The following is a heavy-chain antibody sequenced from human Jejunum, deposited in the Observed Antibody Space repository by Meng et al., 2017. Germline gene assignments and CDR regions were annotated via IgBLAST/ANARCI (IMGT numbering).Heavy chain of an antibody. CDR2: IYFDGRRA. Sequence: GGSLRLSCAASGFVFSENAIHWVRQAPGKGLDWVAVIYFDGRRAYYGDSVKGRFTISRDNSKNTVSLQMTNLRPEDTALYYCASFEGKGHNLRSLNAIDIWGQGTTVTVSS. D-gene: IGHD4-17*01. J-gene: IGHJ6*02. CDR3: ASFEGKGHNLRSLNAIDI. V-gene: IGHV3-30*01. CDR1: GFVFSENA.